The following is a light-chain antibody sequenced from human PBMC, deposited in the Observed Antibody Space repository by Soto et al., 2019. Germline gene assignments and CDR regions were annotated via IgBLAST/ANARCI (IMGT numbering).Light chain of an antibody. J-gene: IGKJ5*01. CDR1: QSLSSSY. CDR3: QQYGGSMT. Sequence: EIVLTQSPGTLSLSPGDTATLSCRASQSLSSSYLAWYLQRPGQAPRLLIYGASSRATGIPDRFSGSGSGTDFTLTISRLDPEDFAVYYCQQYGGSMTFGQGTRLEIE. V-gene: IGKV3-20*01. CDR2: GAS.